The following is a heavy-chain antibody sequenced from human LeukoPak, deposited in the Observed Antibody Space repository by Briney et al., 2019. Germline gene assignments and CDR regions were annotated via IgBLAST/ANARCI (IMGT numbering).Heavy chain of an antibody. CDR2: INTDGSST. CDR1: GFTFSSYW. Sequence: PGGSLRLSCAASGFTFSSYWMHWVRHAPGKGLVWVSRINTDGSSTSYADSVKGRFTISRDNAKNTLYLQMNSLRAEDTAVYYCARANPVLYVDIWGQGTMVTVSS. D-gene: IGHD2-2*02. CDR3: ARANPVLYVDI. V-gene: IGHV3-74*01. J-gene: IGHJ3*02.